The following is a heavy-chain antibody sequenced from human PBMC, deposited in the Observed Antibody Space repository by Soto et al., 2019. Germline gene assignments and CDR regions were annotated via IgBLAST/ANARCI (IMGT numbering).Heavy chain of an antibody. CDR2: TXRSSPT. CDR3: ARRNPFDI. V-gene: IGHV3-11*01. J-gene: IGHJ3*02. Sequence: XXSLRLSCAASGFTFSDCYMSWIRQAPGKGLEXVSYTXRSSPTYYADXXKGRFTIXXDNAKNSLYMQMNSLRAEDTAVYYCARRNPFDIWGQGTMVTVSS. CDR1: GFTFSDCY.